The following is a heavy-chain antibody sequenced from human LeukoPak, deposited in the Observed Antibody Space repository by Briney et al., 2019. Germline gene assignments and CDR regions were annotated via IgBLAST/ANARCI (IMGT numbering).Heavy chain of an antibody. V-gene: IGHV1-69*13. CDR1: GYTFISYG. D-gene: IGHD2-21*02. Sequence: EASVKVSCKASGYTFISYGISWVRQAPGQGLEWMGGIIPIFGTANYAQKFQGRVTITADESTSTAYMELSSLRSEDTAVYYCAILAYCGGDCYSSYFDYWGQGTLVTVSS. CDR3: AILAYCGGDCYSSYFDY. CDR2: IIPIFGTA. J-gene: IGHJ4*02.